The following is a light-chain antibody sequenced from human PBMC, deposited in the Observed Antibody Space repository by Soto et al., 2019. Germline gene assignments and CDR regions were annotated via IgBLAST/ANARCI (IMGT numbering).Light chain of an antibody. CDR3: QQYDNLPPFT. J-gene: IGKJ3*01. CDR2: DAS. Sequence: IQXXQSPSSLSASVGDRVTITCQASQXXSNYLNWYQQKPGKAPKLLIYDASNLETGVPSRFSGSGSGTDFTFTISSLQPEDIATYYCQQYDNLPPFTFGPGTKVDIK. CDR1: QXXSNY. V-gene: IGKV1-33*01.